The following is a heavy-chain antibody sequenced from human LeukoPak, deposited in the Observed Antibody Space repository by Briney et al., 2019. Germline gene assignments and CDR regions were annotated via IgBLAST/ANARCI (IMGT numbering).Heavy chain of an antibody. V-gene: IGHV1-69*13. CDR3: ARGWSVITTEFDY. CDR2: IIPIFGTA. CDR1: GGTFSSYA. Sequence: SVKVSCKASGGTFSSYAISWVRQAPGQGLEWMGGIIPIFGTANYAQKFQGRVTITADESTSTAYMELSSLRSEDTAAYYCARGWSVITTEFDYWGQGTLVTVSS. J-gene: IGHJ4*02. D-gene: IGHD3-22*01.